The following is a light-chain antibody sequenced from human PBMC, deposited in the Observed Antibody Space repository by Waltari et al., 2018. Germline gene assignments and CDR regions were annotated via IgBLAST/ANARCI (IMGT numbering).Light chain of an antibody. CDR1: TSDVGSYNY. J-gene: IGLJ3*02. CDR3: SSYTSSSTGV. Sequence: QSALTQPASVSGSPGQSITISCTGTTSDVGSYNYVSWYHQHPGKAPKLMIYEVPKRPSGVSNRFSCSKSGNTASLTISGLQAEDEADYYCSSYTSSSTGVFGGGTKLTVL. CDR2: EVP. V-gene: IGLV2-14*01.